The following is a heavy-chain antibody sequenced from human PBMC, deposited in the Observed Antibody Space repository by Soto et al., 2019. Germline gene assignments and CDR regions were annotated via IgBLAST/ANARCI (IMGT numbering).Heavy chain of an antibody. J-gene: IGHJ5*02. V-gene: IGHV4-59*01. CDR2: INYSGST. CDR1: GGSISSYY. CDR3: ARGGTYSRLIIGDWFDP. D-gene: IGHD3-16*01. Sequence: QVQPQESGPGLVKASETLSLTCTVSGGSISSYYWSWIRQPPGKTLEWIGYINYSGSTNYNPSLKSRVTISVDTSKNQFSLKLSSVTAADTAMYYCARGGTYSRLIIGDWFDPWGQGTLVTVSS.